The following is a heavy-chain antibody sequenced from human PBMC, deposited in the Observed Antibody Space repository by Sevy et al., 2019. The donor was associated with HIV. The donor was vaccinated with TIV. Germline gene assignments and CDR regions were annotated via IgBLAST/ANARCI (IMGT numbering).Heavy chain of an antibody. CDR3: ARPKDYCNYYYGIDV. Sequence: GGSLRLSCAASGFTVSSNYMSWVRQAPGKGLEWVSVIYSGGSTYYADSVKGRFTIARDNSKNTLYLQMNSLRAEDTSVYYCARPKDYCNYYYGIDVWGQGTTVTVSS. D-gene: IGHD4-4*01. V-gene: IGHV3-53*01. J-gene: IGHJ6*02. CDR1: GFTVSSNY. CDR2: IYSGGST.